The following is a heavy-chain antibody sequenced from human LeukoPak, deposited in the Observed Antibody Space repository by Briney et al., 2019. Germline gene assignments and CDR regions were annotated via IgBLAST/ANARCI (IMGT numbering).Heavy chain of an antibody. CDR3: ARAGVGAHWYFDL. D-gene: IGHD1-26*01. Sequence: SETLSLTCSVSGGSISTYYWSWIRQPPGKRLEWIGYIYYSGSTSYNPSLKSRVTISLDTSKNQFSLKLSSVTAADTVVYYCARAGVGAHWYFDLWGRGTLVTVSS. V-gene: IGHV4-59*01. CDR2: IYYSGST. CDR1: GGSISTYY. J-gene: IGHJ2*01.